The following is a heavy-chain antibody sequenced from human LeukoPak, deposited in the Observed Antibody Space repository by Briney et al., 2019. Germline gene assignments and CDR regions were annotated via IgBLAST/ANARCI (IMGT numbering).Heavy chain of an antibody. CDR3: AREITRFGI. Sequence: GGSLRLSCVDSAFNFSGNYMTWVRQAPGKGLEWVSAIYIGGTTYYADSVKGRFTISRDNPKSTLYLQMHSLRAEDTAVYYCAREITRFGIWGQGTLVTVSS. V-gene: IGHV3-66*01. CDR1: AFNFSGNY. CDR2: IYIGGTT. J-gene: IGHJ4*02. D-gene: IGHD3-16*01.